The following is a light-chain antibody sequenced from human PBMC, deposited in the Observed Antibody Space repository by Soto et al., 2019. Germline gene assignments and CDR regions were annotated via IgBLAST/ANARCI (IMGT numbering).Light chain of an antibody. CDR3: QQRSHWPQT. CDR1: QSVSSY. CDR2: DAS. J-gene: IGKJ1*01. V-gene: IGKV3-11*01. Sequence: EIVLTQSPATLSLSPGERATLSCRASQSVSSYLAWYQQKPGQAPRLLIYDASNRATGIPARFSGSGSGTDFTLTISSLEPEDFAVYYCQQRSHWPQTFGQGTKVDIK.